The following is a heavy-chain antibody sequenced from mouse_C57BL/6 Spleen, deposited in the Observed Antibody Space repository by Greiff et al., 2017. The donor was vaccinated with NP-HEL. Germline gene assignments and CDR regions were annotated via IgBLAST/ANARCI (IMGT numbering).Heavy chain of an antibody. Sequence: VQLQQSGPELVKPGASVKISCKASGYSFTGYYMNWVKQSPEKSLEWIGEINPSTGGTTYNQKFKAKATLTVDKSSSTAYMQLKSLTSEDSAVYYCARGTGTMGYWGQGTTLTVSS. D-gene: IGHD4-1*01. J-gene: IGHJ2*01. CDR1: GYSFTGYY. V-gene: IGHV1-42*01. CDR3: ARGTGTMGY. CDR2: INPSTGGT.